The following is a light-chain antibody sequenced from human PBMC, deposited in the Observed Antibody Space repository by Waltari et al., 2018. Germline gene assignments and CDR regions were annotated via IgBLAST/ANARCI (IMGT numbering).Light chain of an antibody. CDR2: EDA. CDR3: QAWDPTSHVT. J-gene: IGLJ2*01. Sequence: SYELTQPPSVSVSPGKTASIPCPGDGSGSNDVSWFQQRPGQSPVLVIYEDAKRPSGVPAHISGSNSENMATLTISGTQATDEADYYCQAWDPTSHVTFGGGTKLTVL. V-gene: IGLV3-1*01. CDR1: GSGSND.